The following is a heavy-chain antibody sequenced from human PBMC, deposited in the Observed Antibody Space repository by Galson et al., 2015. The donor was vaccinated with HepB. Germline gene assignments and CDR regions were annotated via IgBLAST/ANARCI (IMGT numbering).Heavy chain of an antibody. D-gene: IGHD2-15*01. CDR2: IWLDGSNR. Sequence: SVRLACAASGFTFSSNNMHWVRQAAVKGLEWVAVIWLDGSNRYEADSVKGRFTISRDNSKNTLFLQMSSLRVEDTAVYYCARDKDDAMDVWGQGTTVTVSS. CDR1: GFTFSSNN. CDR3: ARDKDDAMDV. J-gene: IGHJ6*02. V-gene: IGHV3-33*08.